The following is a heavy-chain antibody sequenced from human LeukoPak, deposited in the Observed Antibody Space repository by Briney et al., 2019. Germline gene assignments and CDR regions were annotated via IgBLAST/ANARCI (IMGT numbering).Heavy chain of an antibody. Sequence: SETLSLTCSVSGGSISSNIHYWAWIRQPPGKGLEWIGSILYSGGTYYNASVKSRVTMSVDTSENQFSLKLSSVTAADTAVYYCARDGIEVAGTGYFDYWDHGTLVTVSS. CDR2: ILYSGGT. D-gene: IGHD6-13*01. CDR3: ARDGIEVAGTGYFDY. CDR1: GGSISSNIHY. J-gene: IGHJ4*01. V-gene: IGHV4-39*02.